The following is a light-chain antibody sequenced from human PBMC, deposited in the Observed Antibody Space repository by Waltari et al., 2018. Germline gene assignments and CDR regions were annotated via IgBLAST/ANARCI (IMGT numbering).Light chain of an antibody. CDR3: QSYDNNNNVV. CDR2: DDN. V-gene: IGLV6-57*02. J-gene: IGLJ2*01. CDR1: SGSIVNNY. Sequence: NFMLTQPHSVSESPGKTVTISCTGSSGSIVNNYVQWYQQRPASAPTIVIYDDNQRPSGVPDRVSGSIDSSSNSASLTISGLKTEDEADYYCQSYDNNNNVVFGGGTKLTVL.